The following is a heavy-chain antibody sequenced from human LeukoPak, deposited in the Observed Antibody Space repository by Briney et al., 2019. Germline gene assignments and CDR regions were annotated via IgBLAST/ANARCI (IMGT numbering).Heavy chain of an antibody. D-gene: IGHD6-19*01. CDR2: ISGSGGST. CDR3: AKDLTLIAVAGIDSGFDY. V-gene: IGHV3-23*01. Sequence: PGGSLRLSCAASGFTFSSYAMSWVRQAPGEGLEWVSAISGSGGSTYYADSVKGRFTISRDNSKNTLYLQMNSLRAEDTAVYYCAKDLTLIAVAGIDSGFDYWGQGTLVTVSS. J-gene: IGHJ4*02. CDR1: GFTFSSYA.